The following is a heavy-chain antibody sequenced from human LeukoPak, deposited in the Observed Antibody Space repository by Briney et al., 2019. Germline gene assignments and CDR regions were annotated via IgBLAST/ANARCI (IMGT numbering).Heavy chain of an antibody. CDR2: ISGSGGST. V-gene: IGHV3-23*01. CDR1: GFTFSSYA. Sequence: GGSLRLSCVASGFTFSSYAMTWVRQAPGKGLEWVSAISGSGGSTYYADSVKGRFTISRDNSKNTLYLQMNSLRAEDPAVYYCAKDDEYSYGTDYWGQGTLVTVSS. CDR3: AKDDEYSYGTDY. J-gene: IGHJ4*02. D-gene: IGHD5-18*01.